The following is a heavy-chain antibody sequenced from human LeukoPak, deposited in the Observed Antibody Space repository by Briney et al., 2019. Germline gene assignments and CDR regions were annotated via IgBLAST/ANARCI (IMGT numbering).Heavy chain of an antibody. CDR2: IIPIFGTA. CDR1: GGTFSSYA. Sequence: GASVKVSCKASGGTFSSYAISWVRQAPGQGLEWMGGIIPIFGTANYAQKFQGRVTITADESTSTAYMELSSLRSEDTAVYYCAKAPPYKHYFDYWGQGILVTVSS. J-gene: IGHJ4*02. CDR3: AKAPPYKHYFDY. V-gene: IGHV1-69*13. D-gene: IGHD1-1*01.